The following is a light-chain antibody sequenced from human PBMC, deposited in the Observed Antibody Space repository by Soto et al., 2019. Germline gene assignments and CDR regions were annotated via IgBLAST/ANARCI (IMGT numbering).Light chain of an antibody. CDR1: SNDVGNYKY. J-gene: IGLJ1*01. CDR3: CSYGGFSNLLV. Sequence: QSVLAQPRSVSGSPGESVTISCTGTSNDVGNYKYVSWNQQYPGKAPKLVIFDVTERPSGVPARFSASKFDNTASLTISGLQAEDEADYFCCSYGGFSNLLVLGTGTKGTVL. V-gene: IGLV2-11*01. CDR2: DVT.